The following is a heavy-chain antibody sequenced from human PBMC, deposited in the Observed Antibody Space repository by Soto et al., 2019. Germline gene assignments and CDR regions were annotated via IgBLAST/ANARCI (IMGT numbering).Heavy chain of an antibody. CDR1: GFTFSSYW. CDR2: IKQDGSDE. Sequence: GGSLRLSCAASGFTFSSYWMSWVRQAPGKGLQWLANIKQDGSDEYYVDSVKGRITISRDNAKNSLYLQMNSLRAEDTAECYCAREGAYGEGFPRVYYSNIDAWGQGTTVTVSS. D-gene: IGHD4-17*01. CDR3: AREGAYGEGFPRVYYSNIDA. V-gene: IGHV3-7*03. J-gene: IGHJ6*02.